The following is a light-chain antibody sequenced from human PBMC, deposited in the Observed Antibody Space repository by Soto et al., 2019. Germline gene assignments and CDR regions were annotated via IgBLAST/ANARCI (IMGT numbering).Light chain of an antibody. CDR3: AAWDDSLNGWV. J-gene: IGLJ3*02. Sequence: QSVLAQPPSASGTPGQRVTISCSGSSSNIGSNPVNWSRQLPGTAPKHLISTNNQRPSGVPDRFSGSKSGTSASLAISGLQSEDEADYYCAAWDDSLNGWVFGGGTKLTVL. CDR1: SSNIGSNP. V-gene: IGLV1-44*01. CDR2: TNN.